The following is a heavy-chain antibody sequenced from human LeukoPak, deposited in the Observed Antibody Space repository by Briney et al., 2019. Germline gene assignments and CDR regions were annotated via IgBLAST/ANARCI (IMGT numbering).Heavy chain of an antibody. CDR2: IKQDGSEK. CDR1: GFTFSSYW. CDR3: ARDGYYYDSSGYPYYFDY. V-gene: IGHV3-7*01. Sequence: GGSLRLSCAASGFTFSSYWMSWVRQAPGKGLEWVANIKQDGSEKYYVDSVKGRFTISRDNSKNTLYLQMNSLRAEDTAVYYCARDGYYYDSSGYPYYFDYWGQGTLVTVSS. D-gene: IGHD3-22*01. J-gene: IGHJ4*02.